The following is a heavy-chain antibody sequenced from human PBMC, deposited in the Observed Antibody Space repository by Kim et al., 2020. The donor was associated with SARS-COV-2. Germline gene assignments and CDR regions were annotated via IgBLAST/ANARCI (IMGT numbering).Heavy chain of an antibody. V-gene: IGHV4-31*03. Sequence: SETLSLTCTVSGGSISSGGYYWSWIRQHPGKGLEWIGYIYYSGSTYYNPSLKSRVTISVDTSKNQFSLKLSSVTAADTAVYYCARGRPEKYSGYDYGLDYWGQGTLVTVSS. CDR1: GGSISSGGYY. CDR3: ARGRPEKYSGYDYGLDY. D-gene: IGHD5-12*01. J-gene: IGHJ4*02. CDR2: IYYSGST.